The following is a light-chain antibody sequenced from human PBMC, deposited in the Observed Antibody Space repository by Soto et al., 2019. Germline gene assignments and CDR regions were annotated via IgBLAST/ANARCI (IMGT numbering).Light chain of an antibody. CDR1: QSVASRN. V-gene: IGKV3-20*01. J-gene: IGKJ1*01. CDR2: GTS. CDR3: QHFGNSLWT. Sequence: EIVLTQSPGTLSLSPGERATLSCRACQSVASRNLAWYQQRSGQAPRLLIYGTSSRAIHTPDRFSGSGSGTDFTLTISDLEPEDFAVYFCQHFGNSLWTFGQGTKVEI.